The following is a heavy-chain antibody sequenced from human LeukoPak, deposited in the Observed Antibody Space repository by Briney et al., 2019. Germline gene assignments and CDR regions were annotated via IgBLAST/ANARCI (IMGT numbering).Heavy chain of an antibody. CDR3: ARNERYGSGSSGGDY. Sequence: GASVKVSCKASGYTFTSYGISWVRQAPGQGLEWMGWISAYNGNTNFAQKLQGRVTMTTDTSTSTAYMELRSLRSDDTAVYYCARNERYGSGSSGGDYWGQGTLVTVSS. CDR1: GYTFTSYG. CDR2: ISAYNGNT. V-gene: IGHV1-18*01. D-gene: IGHD3-10*01. J-gene: IGHJ4*02.